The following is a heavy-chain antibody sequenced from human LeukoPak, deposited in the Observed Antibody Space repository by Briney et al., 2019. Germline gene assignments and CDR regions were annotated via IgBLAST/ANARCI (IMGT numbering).Heavy chain of an antibody. CDR1: GGSISSSYYY. CDR2: IYYSGST. J-gene: IGHJ4*02. D-gene: IGHD5-18*01. CDR3: ARLRDEGYSCGSLDY. V-gene: IGHV4-39*01. Sequence: SETLSLTCTVSGGSISSSYYYWGWIRQPPGKGLEWIGSIYYSGSTDYNPTLKSRVTISVDTSKKQLSLKLRSVTAADTAVYYCARLRDEGYSCGSLDYWGQGTLVTVSS.